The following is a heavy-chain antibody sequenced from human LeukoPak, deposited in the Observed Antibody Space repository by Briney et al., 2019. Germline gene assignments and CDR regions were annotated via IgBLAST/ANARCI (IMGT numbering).Heavy chain of an antibody. CDR1: GFTVSSNY. CDR3: ARGAGYNYPYYFDY. J-gene: IGHJ4*02. Sequence: GGSLRLSCAASGFTVSSNYMSWVRQAPGKGLEYVSLIYSDDTTYYADSVKGRFTISRDNSKNTLYLQMNSLRAEDTAVYYCARGAGYNYPYYFDYWGQGTLVTVSS. V-gene: IGHV3-53*01. D-gene: IGHD5-24*01. CDR2: IYSDDTT.